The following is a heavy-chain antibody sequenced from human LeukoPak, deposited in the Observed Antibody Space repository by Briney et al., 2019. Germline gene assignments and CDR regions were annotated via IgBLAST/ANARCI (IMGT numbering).Heavy chain of an antibody. Sequence: PSETLSLTCTVSGDSIRSSSHYWGWIRQPPGEGLEWIGIVYHSGSTNYNPSLKSGVTMSVDTSKNQFSLKLSSVTAADTAVYYCARLTGTGVHYYYYYYMDVWGKGTTVTVSS. CDR1: GDSIRSSSHY. CDR2: VYHSGST. D-gene: IGHD1-7*01. J-gene: IGHJ6*03. CDR3: ARLTGTGVHYYYYYYMDV. V-gene: IGHV4-39*07.